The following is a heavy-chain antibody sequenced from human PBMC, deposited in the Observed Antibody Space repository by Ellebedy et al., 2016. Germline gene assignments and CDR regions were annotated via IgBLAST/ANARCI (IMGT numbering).Heavy chain of an antibody. CDR1: GGSVSSGSYY. CDR3: ARDGSEWSRDY. V-gene: IGHV4-61*01. Sequence: SETLSLXXTVSGGSVSSGSYYWSWIRQPPGKGLEWVATIVFSGTAAYYSDSVKGRFIISRDNTKNLLFLQMNSLRVEDTAVYYCARDGSEWSRDYWGQGTLVTVSS. D-gene: IGHD3-3*01. J-gene: IGHJ4*02. CDR2: IVFSGTA.